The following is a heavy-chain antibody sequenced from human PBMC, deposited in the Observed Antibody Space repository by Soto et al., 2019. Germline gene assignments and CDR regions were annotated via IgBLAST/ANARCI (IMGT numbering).Heavy chain of an antibody. V-gene: IGHV1-18*01. CDR1: GYPFTSYG. CDR3: ARERGAYGMDG. CDR2: ISAYNSNT. J-gene: IGHJ6*02. Sequence: QVQLVQSGAEVKKPGASVQVSCKASGYPFTSYGISWERQDRGQGLAWMGWISAYNSNTNYAQKLQGRVTMTADTSTSTAYIELRRLRSEDTAVYYCARERGAYGMDGWGQGTTGTVYS.